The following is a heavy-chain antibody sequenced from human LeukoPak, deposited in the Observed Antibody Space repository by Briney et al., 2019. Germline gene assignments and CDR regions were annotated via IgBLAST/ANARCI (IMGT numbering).Heavy chain of an antibody. CDR1: GGSISSGGYY. CDR3: ARDVMDSSSWSYFDY. J-gene: IGHJ4*02. D-gene: IGHD6-13*01. Sequence: SETLSLTCTVSGGSISSGGYYWSWIRQHPGKGLEWIGYIYYSGSTYYNPSLKSRVTISVDTSKNQFSLKLSSVTAADTAVYYCARDVMDSSSWSYFDYWGQGTLVTVSS. CDR2: IYYSGST. V-gene: IGHV4-31*03.